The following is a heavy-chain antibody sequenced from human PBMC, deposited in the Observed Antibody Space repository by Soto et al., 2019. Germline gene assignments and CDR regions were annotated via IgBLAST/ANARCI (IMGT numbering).Heavy chain of an antibody. V-gene: IGHV4-34*01. CDR1: GGSFSGYY. J-gene: IGHJ4*02. Sequence: SETLSLTCAVYGGSFSGYYWSWIRQPPGKGLEWIGEINHSGSTNYNPSLKSRVTISVDTSKNQFSLKLSSVTAADTAVYYCARGGRSGVYIWGSYRWRGFDYWGQGTLVTVSS. CDR3: ARGGRSGVYIWGSYRWRGFDY. CDR2: INHSGST. D-gene: IGHD3-16*02.